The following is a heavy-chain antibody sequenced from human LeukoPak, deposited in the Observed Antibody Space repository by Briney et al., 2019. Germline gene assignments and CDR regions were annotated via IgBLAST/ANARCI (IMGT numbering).Heavy chain of an antibody. V-gene: IGHV3-33*06. CDR1: GFTFSHFA. J-gene: IGHJ5*02. Sequence: GTSLRLSCEASGFTFSHFAMHWVRNAPAQGQEWVAVIWIDDTNQYYADSVKGRFTISRDDFRKTVSLQMDGLRVEDTAVYYCAKGAQRGFDYSNSLEHWGQGSLVTVSS. CDR2: IWIDDTNQ. D-gene: IGHD4-11*01. CDR3: AKGAQRGFDYSNSLEH.